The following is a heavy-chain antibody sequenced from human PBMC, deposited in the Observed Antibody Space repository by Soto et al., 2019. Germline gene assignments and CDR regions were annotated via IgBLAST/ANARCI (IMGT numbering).Heavy chain of an antibody. CDR3: TRDLDYGGNSDTIDI. J-gene: IGHJ3*02. Sequence: GESLKISCTGSGYSFTNYWIGWVRQRPGKGLEWMGIIYPSDSDTRYSPSFQGQVTISADKSIRTAYLQWSSLRASDTAMYYCTRDLDYGGNSDTIDIWGQGTMVTVSS. V-gene: IGHV5-51*01. CDR2: IYPSDSDT. D-gene: IGHD4-17*01. CDR1: GYSFTNYW.